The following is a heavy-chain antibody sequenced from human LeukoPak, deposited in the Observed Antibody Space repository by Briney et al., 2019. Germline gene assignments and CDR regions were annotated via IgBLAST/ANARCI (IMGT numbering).Heavy chain of an antibody. D-gene: IGHD2-8*01. CDR1: GDSISGFY. Sequence: SETLSLTCSVSGDSISGFYWNWIRQSPGKGLEWIGNIHYSGNSNYNPSLKSRVTISIDTSRKQFFLKLSSVTAADTAVYYCVLAPNSNWFDFWGQGTQVTVSS. V-gene: IGHV4-59*08. J-gene: IGHJ5*01. CDR2: IHYSGNS. CDR3: VLAPNSNWFDF.